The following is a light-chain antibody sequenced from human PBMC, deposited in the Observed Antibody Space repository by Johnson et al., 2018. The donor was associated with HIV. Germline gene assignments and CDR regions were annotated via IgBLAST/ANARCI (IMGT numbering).Light chain of an antibody. CDR1: SSNIGNNF. CDR3: GVWDASLTPRYV. CDR2: ANN. V-gene: IGLV1-51*02. Sequence: QSVLTQPPSVSAAPGQKVTISCSGSSSNIGNNFVSWYQQLPGTAPKLLIYANNKRPSGIADRFSGSKSGATASLGISGLQTGDETDYYCGVWDASLTPRYVFGTGTKVTVL. J-gene: IGLJ1*01.